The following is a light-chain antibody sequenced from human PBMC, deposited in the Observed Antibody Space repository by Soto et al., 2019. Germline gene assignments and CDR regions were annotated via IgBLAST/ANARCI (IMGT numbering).Light chain of an antibody. CDR2: KAS. J-gene: IGKJ1*01. CDR3: QQYDTYWT. V-gene: IGKV1-5*03. CDR1: QIISRW. Sequence: DIQMTQSPSTLSASVGDRVNITCRASQIISRWLAWYQQKPGKAPKLLIYKASTLESEVPSRFSGSGSGTEFTLTINSLQPDDFATYYCQQYDTYWTFGQGTKVEIK.